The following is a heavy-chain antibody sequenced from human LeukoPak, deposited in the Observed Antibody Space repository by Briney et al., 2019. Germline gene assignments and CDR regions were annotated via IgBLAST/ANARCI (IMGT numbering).Heavy chain of an antibody. CDR2: ISSSSSYI. CDR1: GFTFSSYS. D-gene: IGHD6-13*01. J-gene: IGHJ3*02. CDR3: ASTIAAKQGSDAFDI. V-gene: IGHV3-21*01. Sequence: GGSLRLSCAASGFTFSSYSMNWVRQAPGKGLEWVSSISSSSSYIYYADSVKGRFTISRDNAKNSLYLQMNSLRAEDTAVYYCASTIAAKQGSDAFDIWGQGTMVTVSS.